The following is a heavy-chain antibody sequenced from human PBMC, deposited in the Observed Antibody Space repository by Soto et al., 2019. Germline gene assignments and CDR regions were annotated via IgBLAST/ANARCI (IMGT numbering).Heavy chain of an antibody. Sequence: TGGSLRLSCAASGFTFSNAWINWVRQAPGKGLEWVGRTKSKTDGGTTDFAAPVKGRFAISRDDSKNMVYLQMNSLKTEDTAVYYCTIDSYITLVIVRIDYRGHGTLVTVSS. V-gene: IGHV3-15*07. J-gene: IGHJ4*01. CDR3: TIDSYITLVIVRIDY. D-gene: IGHD3-22*01. CDR1: GFTFSNAW. CDR2: TKSKTDGGTT.